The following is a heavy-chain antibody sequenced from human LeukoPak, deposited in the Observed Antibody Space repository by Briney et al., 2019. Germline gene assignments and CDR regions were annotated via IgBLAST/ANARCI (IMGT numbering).Heavy chain of an antibody. CDR2: IIPIFGTA. CDR1: GGTFSSYA. J-gene: IGHJ3*02. Sequence: ASVKVSCKASGGTFSSYAISWVRQAPGQGLEWMGGIIPIFGTANYAQKFQGRVTITADKSTSTAYMELSSLRSEDTAVYYCALPLRWLQPPSAFDIWGQGTMVTVSS. D-gene: IGHD5-24*01. V-gene: IGHV1-69*06. CDR3: ALPLRWLQPPSAFDI.